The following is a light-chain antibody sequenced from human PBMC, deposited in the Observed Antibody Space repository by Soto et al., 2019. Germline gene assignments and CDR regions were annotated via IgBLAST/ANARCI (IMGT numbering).Light chain of an antibody. V-gene: IGLV1-44*01. CDR1: YSNIGTND. J-gene: IGLJ3*02. CDR3: EVWDDSRNGRG. CDR2: RNK. Sequence: QSVLTQPTSASGTPGQRVTISCSGSYSNIGTNDVNWYQQLPGSAPKLLVYRNKQRPSGVPDRFSGSRSGNSASLAIRGLQSEDEADYYCEVWDDSRNGRGFGGGTKVTVL.